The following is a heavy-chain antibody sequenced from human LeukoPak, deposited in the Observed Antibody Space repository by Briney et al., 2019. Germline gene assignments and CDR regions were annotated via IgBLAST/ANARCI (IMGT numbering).Heavy chain of an antibody. CDR3: ARDHGDSFNFDY. CDR1: GGSISSGGYY. Sequence: PSETLSLTCTVSGGSISSGGYYWSWIRQHPGTGLEWIVYIYYSGSTYYNPSLKSGVTITVDASKNQFSLKLSSVTAADTAVYYCARDHGDSFNFDYWGQGTLVTVSS. V-gene: IGHV4-31*03. D-gene: IGHD4-17*01. CDR2: IYYSGST. J-gene: IGHJ4*02.